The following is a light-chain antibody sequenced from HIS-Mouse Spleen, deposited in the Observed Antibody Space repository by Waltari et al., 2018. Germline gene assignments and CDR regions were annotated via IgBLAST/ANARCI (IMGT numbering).Light chain of an antibody. CDR3: AAWDDSLSGHWV. V-gene: IGLV1-47*01. J-gene: IGLJ3*02. CDR1: SSNSGSNY. CDR2: RNN. Sequence: QSVLTQPPSASGTPGQRVTIACSGSSSNSGSNYVSWYQQLPGTAPKLLIYRNNPRPSGVPDRFSGSKSGTSASLAISGLRSEDEADYYCAAWDDSLSGHWVFGGGTKLTVL.